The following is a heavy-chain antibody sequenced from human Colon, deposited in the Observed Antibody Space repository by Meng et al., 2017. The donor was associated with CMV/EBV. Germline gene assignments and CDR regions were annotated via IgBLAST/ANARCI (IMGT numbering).Heavy chain of an antibody. CDR2: IKSDGRGT. J-gene: IGHJ6*02. CDR1: GFSLSSYW. CDR3: ARDVMNWDGMDV. V-gene: IGHV3-74*01. Sequence: GESLKISCAASGFSLSSYWMHWVRQAPGKGLEWVARIKSDGRGTSYADSVKGRFTISRDNAKNTVDLQMNSLRAEDTAVYYCARDVMNWDGMDVWGQGTTVTVSS. D-gene: IGHD2-21*01.